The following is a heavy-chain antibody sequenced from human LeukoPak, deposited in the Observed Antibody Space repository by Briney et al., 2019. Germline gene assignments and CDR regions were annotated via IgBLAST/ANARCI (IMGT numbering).Heavy chain of an antibody. CDR2: ISSSSYSI. CDR3: ARGLSGYASSLGY. V-gene: IGHV3-21*01. Sequence: PGGSLRLSCAASGFTFSTYAMHWVRQAPGKGLEWVSSISSSSYSIYYADSVKGRFTISRDNARNSLYLQMNSLRAEDTAVYYCARGLSGYASSLGYWGQGTLVTVSS. D-gene: IGHD2-2*01. J-gene: IGHJ4*02. CDR1: GFTFSTYA.